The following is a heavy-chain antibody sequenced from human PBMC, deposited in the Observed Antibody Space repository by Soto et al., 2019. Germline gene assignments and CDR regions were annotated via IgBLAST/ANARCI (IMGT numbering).Heavy chain of an antibody. D-gene: IGHD6-25*01. CDR3: ARDQRLRLGYYYGMDV. CDR1: GGSISSYY. V-gene: IGHV4-59*01. Sequence: SETLSLTCTVSGGSISSYYWSWIRQPPGKGLEWIGYIYYSGSTNYNPSLKSRVTISVDTSKNQFSLKLSSVTAADTAVYYCARDQRLRLGYYYGMDVWGQGTTVTV. CDR2: IYYSGST. J-gene: IGHJ6*02.